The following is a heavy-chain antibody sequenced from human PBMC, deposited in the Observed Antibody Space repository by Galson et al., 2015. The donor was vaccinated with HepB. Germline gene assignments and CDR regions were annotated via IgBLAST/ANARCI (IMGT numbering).Heavy chain of an antibody. CDR1: GGTFNTYT. Sequence: SVKVSCKGSGGTFNTYTITWVRQASGQGLEWIGRIIPILGLPRYAQKFKGRLTIIADKSTRTAYMELSSLTSEDTAVYYCAREVGRYYGSGSPGYFDYWGQGTLVSVSS. CDR2: IIPILGLP. J-gene: IGHJ4*02. V-gene: IGHV1-69*04. CDR3: AREVGRYYGSGSPGYFDY. D-gene: IGHD3-10*01.